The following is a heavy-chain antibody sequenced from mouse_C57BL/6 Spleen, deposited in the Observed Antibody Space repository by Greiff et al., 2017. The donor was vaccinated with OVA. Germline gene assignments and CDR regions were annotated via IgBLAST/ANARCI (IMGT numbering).Heavy chain of an antibody. D-gene: IGHD2-5*01. CDR2: IDPSASYT. Sequence: VQLQQPGAELVMPGASVKLSCKASGYTFTSYWMHWVKQRPGQGLEWIGEIDPSASYTNYNQKFKGKSTLTVDKSSSTAYMQLSSLTSEDSAVYYCAAYYSNYAMDYWGQGASVTVSS. CDR1: GYTFTSYW. V-gene: IGHV1-69*01. J-gene: IGHJ4*01. CDR3: AAYYSNYAMDY.